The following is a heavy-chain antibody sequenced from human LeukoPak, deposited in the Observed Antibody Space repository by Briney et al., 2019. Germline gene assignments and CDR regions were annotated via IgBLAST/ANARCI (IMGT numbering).Heavy chain of an antibody. V-gene: IGHV3-49*03. J-gene: IGHJ4*02. CDR1: GFTFSDYG. CDR2: IRKKAFRGTT. D-gene: IGHD5-12*01. Sequence: PGGSLRLSCTASGFTFSDYGMSWFRQAPGKGLEWVGFIRKKAFRGTTEYATSVKGRFTISRDDSKSIAYLQMNNLKTEDTAVYFCSRRGSSQYSGFDHFDYWGQGTRVTVSS. CDR3: SRRGSSQYSGFDHFDY.